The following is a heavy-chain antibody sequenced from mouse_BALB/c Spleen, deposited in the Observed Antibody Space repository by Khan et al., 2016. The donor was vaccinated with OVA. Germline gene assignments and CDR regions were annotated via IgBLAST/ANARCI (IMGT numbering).Heavy chain of an antibody. D-gene: IGHD2-1*01. V-gene: IGHV5-9-1*01. Sequence: EVELVESGGGLVEPGGSLKLSCAAPGFTFSSFVMSWVRQTPAKRLEWVATISSAATYTYYPDSVKGRFTISRDNAKNTLYLQMNSLRSDDTAIYYCANGNYGWFAYWGQGTLVTVST. J-gene: IGHJ3*01. CDR1: GFTFSSFV. CDR2: ISSAATYT. CDR3: ANGNYGWFAY.